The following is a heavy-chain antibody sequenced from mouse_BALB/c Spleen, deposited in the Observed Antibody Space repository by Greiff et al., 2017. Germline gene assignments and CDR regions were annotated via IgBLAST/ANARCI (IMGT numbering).Heavy chain of an antibody. D-gene: IGHD2-2*01. Sequence: VKLQESGPGLVAPSQSLSITCTVSGFSLTSYGVHWVRQPPGKGLEWLGVIWAGGSTNYNSALMSRLSISKDNSKSQVFLKMNSLQTDDTAMYYCARFFYGYYYAMDYWGQGTSVTVSS. CDR2: IWAGGST. CDR1: GFSLTSYG. V-gene: IGHV2-9*02. CDR3: ARFFYGYYYAMDY. J-gene: IGHJ4*01.